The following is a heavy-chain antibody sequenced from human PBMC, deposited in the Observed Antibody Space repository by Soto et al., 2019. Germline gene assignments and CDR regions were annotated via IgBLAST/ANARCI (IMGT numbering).Heavy chain of an antibody. Sequence: QVQLVQSGAEVKKPGSSVKVSCKASGGTFSSYAISWVGQAPGQGLEWMGGIIPIFGTANYAQKFQGRVTITADESTSTAYMELSSLRSEDTAVYYCAVEGVGGSYYLGLEFDYWGRGTLVTVSS. D-gene: IGHD1-26*01. CDR1: GGTFSSYA. V-gene: IGHV1-69*01. J-gene: IGHJ4*02. CDR2: IIPIFGTA. CDR3: AVEGVGGSYYLGLEFDY.